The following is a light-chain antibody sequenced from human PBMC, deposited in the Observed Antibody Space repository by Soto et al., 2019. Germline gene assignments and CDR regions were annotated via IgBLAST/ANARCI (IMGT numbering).Light chain of an antibody. J-gene: IGKJ5*01. CDR1: QSISTY. Sequence: EILLTQSPPTLSLSPGESATLSCWASQSISTYLGWYQQKPGQAPRLLIYDASNRATGIPARFSGSGSGTDFTLTISSLEPDYSAVYYCQQRSHWPPITFGQGTRLEI. CDR3: QQRSHWPPIT. CDR2: DAS. V-gene: IGKV3-11*01.